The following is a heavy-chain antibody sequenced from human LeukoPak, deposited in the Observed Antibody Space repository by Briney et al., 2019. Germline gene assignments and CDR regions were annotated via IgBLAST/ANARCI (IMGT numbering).Heavy chain of an antibody. V-gene: IGHV3-30*18. J-gene: IGHJ4*02. CDR1: GFIFSSYG. D-gene: IGHD3-10*01. Sequence: PGGSLRLSCAVSGFIFSSYGIHWVRQVPGKGLEWVAVISYDESNKYCADSVKGRFTISRDNYKNTLYLQMNNLRAEDTAVYYCAKDRGSGSYPSPLFDYWGQGTLVTVST. CDR3: AKDRGSGSYPSPLFDY. CDR2: ISYDESNK.